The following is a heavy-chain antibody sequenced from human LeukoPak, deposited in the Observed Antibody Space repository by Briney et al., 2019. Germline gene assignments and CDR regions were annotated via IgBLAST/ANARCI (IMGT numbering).Heavy chain of an antibody. J-gene: IGHJ4*02. D-gene: IGHD4-23*01. CDR1: GFTVSSNY. V-gene: IGHV3-53*01. CDR3: AKERKLLPFDC. CDR2: IYSGGST. Sequence: GGSLRLSCAASGFTVSSNYMSWVRQAPGKGLEWVSVIYSGGSTYYADSVKGRFTISRDNSKNTLYLQMNSLREEDTAVYYCAKERKLLPFDCWGQGTLVTVSS.